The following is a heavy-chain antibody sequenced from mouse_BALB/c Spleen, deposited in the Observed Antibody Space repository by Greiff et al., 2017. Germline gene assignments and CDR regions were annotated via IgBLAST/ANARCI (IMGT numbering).Heavy chain of an antibody. J-gene: IGHJ4*01. Sequence: EVKLQESGGGLVKPGGSLKLSCAASGFTFSSYAMSWVRQSPEKRLEWVAEISSGGSYTYYPDTVTGRFTISRDNAKNTLYLEMSSLRSEDTAMYYCARDESGYYAMDYWGQGTSVTVSS. CDR3: ARDESGYYAMDY. V-gene: IGHV5-9-4*01. CDR1: GFTFSSYA. D-gene: IGHD3-1*01. CDR2: ISSGGSYT.